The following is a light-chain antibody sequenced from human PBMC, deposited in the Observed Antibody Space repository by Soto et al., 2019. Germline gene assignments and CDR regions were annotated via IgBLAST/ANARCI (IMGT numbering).Light chain of an antibody. J-gene: IGKJ4*01. CDR1: RRLLHSNGYNY. CDR2: LGS. Sequence: DIVMTQSPLSLPVTPGEPASISCRSSRRLLHSNGYNYLDWYLQKPGQSPQLLIYLGSNRASGVPDRFSGSGSGTDFTLKISRVEAEDVGVYYCMQALQTPVTFGGGTKVEIK. V-gene: IGKV2-28*01. CDR3: MQALQTPVT.